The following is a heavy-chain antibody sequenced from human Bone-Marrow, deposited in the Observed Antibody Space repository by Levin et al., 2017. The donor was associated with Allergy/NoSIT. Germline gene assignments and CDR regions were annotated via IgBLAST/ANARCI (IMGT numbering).Heavy chain of an antibody. Sequence: PSETLSLTCTVSGGSISSYYWSWIRQPPGKGLEWIGYIYYSGSTNYNPSLKSRVTISVDTSKNQFSLKLSSVTAADTAVYYCARALISGWYGNDAFDIWGQGTMVTVSS. V-gene: IGHV4-59*01. J-gene: IGHJ3*02. CDR1: GGSISSYY. CDR2: IYYSGST. D-gene: IGHD6-19*01. CDR3: ARALISGWYGNDAFDI.